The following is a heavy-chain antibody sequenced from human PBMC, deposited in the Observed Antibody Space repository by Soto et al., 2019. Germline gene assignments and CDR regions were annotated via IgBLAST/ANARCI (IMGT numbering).Heavy chain of an antibody. CDR3: ASFDWSFSGG. CDR1: GFSFSRYA. V-gene: IGHV3-23*01. D-gene: IGHD3-9*01. J-gene: IGHJ6*02. CDR2: INDSGDDT. Sequence: EVQLLESGGGLVQPGGSRRLSCAASGFSFSRYAMSWARQAPGKGLEWVSGINDSGDDTDYADSAKGRFTVSRDNSKNILYLQMNSLRVEDTAVYYCASFDWSFSGGWGQGTTVTVSS.